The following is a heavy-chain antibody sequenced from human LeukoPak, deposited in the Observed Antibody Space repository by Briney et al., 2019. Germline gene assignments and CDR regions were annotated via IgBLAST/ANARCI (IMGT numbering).Heavy chain of an antibody. CDR2: VNPNSGGT. J-gene: IGHJ4*02. D-gene: IGHD1-1*01. Sequence: GASVKVSCKASGYTFTDYYMHWVRQAPGQGLEWMGWVNPNSGGTNYAQKFQGRVTMTSDTSISTAYMELTRLRSDDTAVYYCARGTGTTGCDCWGQGSLVTVSS. CDR3: ARGTGTTGCDC. CDR1: GYTFTDYY. V-gene: IGHV1-2*02.